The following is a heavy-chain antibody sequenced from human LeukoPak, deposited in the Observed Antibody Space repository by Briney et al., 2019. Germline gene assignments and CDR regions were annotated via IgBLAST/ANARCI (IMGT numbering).Heavy chain of an antibody. CDR2: IYHSGST. V-gene: IGHV4-39*07. Sequence: SQTLSLTCTVSGGSISSGSYYWSWIRQPPGKGLEWIGEIYHSGSTNYNPSLKSRVTISVDTSKNQFSLTLSSVTAADTAVYYCARDYLVGDDYYCDFWGQGTLVPVS. CDR3: ARDYLVGDDYYCDF. CDR1: GGSISSGSYY. D-gene: IGHD1-26*01. J-gene: IGHJ4*02.